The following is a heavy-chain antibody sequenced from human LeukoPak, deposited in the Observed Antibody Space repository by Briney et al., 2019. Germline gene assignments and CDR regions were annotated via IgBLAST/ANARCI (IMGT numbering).Heavy chain of an antibody. V-gene: IGHV4-34*01. Sequence: PSETLSLTCAVYGGSFSGCYWSWIRQPPGKGLEWIGEINHSGSANYNPSLKSRVTISVDTSKNQFSLKLSSVTAADTAVYYCARARRITIFGVVRGELDYWGQGTLVTVSS. D-gene: IGHD3-3*01. CDR3: ARARRITIFGVVRGELDY. J-gene: IGHJ4*02. CDR2: INHSGSA. CDR1: GGSFSGCY.